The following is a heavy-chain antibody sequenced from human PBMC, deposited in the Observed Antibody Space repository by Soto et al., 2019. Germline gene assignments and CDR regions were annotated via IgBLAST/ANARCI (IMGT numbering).Heavy chain of an antibody. Sequence: GGPLRLACACSGFMCSSYAVSWVRQAPGKGLECVSTVSVSGESTDYTDSVQGRFTISRDNSKNTVYLQMNSPRVEDTAVYYCAKDAGIPPYYFDFWGQGTLVTVSS. CDR3: AKDAGIPPYYFDF. CDR1: GFMCSSYA. CDR2: VSVSGEST. J-gene: IGHJ4*02. V-gene: IGHV3-23*01. D-gene: IGHD2-2*01.